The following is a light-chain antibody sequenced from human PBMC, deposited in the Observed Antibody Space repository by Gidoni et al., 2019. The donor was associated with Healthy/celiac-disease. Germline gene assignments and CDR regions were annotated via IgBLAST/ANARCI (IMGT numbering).Light chain of an antibody. V-gene: IGLV3-21*02. CDR2: DAS. Sequence: SYVLTHPPSVSVAPGPTARITCGGNNIGSKSVHWYQQKPRQAPVLVVYDASDRPSGIPVRFSGSNSGNTATLPISRVEAGDEADYSCQVWDSSIVVFGGGTKLTVL. CDR3: QVWDSSIVV. CDR1: NIGSKS. J-gene: IGLJ2*01.